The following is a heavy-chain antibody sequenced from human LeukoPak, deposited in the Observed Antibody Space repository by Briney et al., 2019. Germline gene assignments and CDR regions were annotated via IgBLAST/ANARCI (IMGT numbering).Heavy chain of an antibody. CDR1: GGSVSSGSYY. D-gene: IGHD6-19*01. CDR2: IYYSGST. J-gene: IGHJ6*02. CDR3: ARVPSSGWYNYYYGMDV. Sequence: PSQTLSLTCTVSGGSVSSGSYYWSWIRQPPGKGLERIGYIYYSGSTNYNPSLKSRVTISVDTSKNQFSLKLSSVTAADTAVYYCARVPSSGWYNYYYGMDVWGQGTTVTVSS. V-gene: IGHV4-61*01.